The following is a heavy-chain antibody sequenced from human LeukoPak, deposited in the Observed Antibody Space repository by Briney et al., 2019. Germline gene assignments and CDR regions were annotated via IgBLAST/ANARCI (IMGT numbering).Heavy chain of an antibody. CDR3: AARYYGSGSPAWDFDY. V-gene: IGHV1-24*01. J-gene: IGHJ4*02. D-gene: IGHD3-10*01. Sequence: ASVKVSCKVSGYTLTELSMHWVRQAPGKGLEWMGGFDPEDGETIYAQKFQGRVTMTEDTSTVTAYMELSSLRSEDTAVYYCAARYYGSGSPAWDFDYWGQGTLVTVSS. CDR2: FDPEDGET. CDR1: GYTLTELS.